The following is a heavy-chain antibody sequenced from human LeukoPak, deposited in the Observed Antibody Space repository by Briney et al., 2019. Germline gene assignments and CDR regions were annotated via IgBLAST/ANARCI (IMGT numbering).Heavy chain of an antibody. CDR2: ISSSSSYI. CDR1: GFTFSSYS. V-gene: IGHV3-21*01. Sequence: GSLRLSCAASGFTFSSYSMNRVRQAPGKGLEWVSSISSSSSYIYYADSVKGRFTISRDNAKNSLYLQMNSLRAGDTAVYYCARTGGSYPYYFEYWGQGTLVTVSS. D-gene: IGHD1-26*01. CDR3: ARTGGSYPYYFEY. J-gene: IGHJ4*02.